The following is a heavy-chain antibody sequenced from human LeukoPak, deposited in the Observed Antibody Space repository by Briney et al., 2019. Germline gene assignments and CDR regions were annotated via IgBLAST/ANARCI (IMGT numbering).Heavy chain of an antibody. Sequence: GASVKVSCKASGGTFSSYAISWVRQAPGQGLEWMGGIIPIFGTANYAQKFQGRVTITTDESTSTAYMELSSLRSEDTAVYYCARAGGSSSWNYYFDYWGQGTLVTVSP. CDR2: IIPIFGTA. CDR3: ARAGGSSSWNYYFDY. D-gene: IGHD6-13*01. J-gene: IGHJ4*02. V-gene: IGHV1-69*05. CDR1: GGTFSSYA.